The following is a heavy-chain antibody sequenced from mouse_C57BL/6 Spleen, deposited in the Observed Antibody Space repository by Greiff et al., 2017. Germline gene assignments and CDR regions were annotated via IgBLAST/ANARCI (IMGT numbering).Heavy chain of an antibody. V-gene: IGHV7-3*01. Sequence: DVQLVESGGGLVQPGGSLSLSCAASGFTFTDYYMSWVRQPPGKALEWLGFIRNKANGYTTEYSASVKGRFTISRDNSQSILYLQMNALRAEDSATYYCARYDLSYYRTPFAYWGQGTLVTVSA. CDR1: GFTFTDYY. CDR3: ARYDLSYYRTPFAY. CDR2: IRNKANGYTT. J-gene: IGHJ3*01. D-gene: IGHD2-14*01.